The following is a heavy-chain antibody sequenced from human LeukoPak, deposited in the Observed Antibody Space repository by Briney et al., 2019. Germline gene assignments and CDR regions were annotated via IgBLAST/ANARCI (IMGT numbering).Heavy chain of an antibody. D-gene: IGHD1-26*01. Sequence: ASVKVSCKASGYTFGSYDFSWVRQAPGQGLEWVGWISRYNDKTNYAQHLQGRVTMTTDTSTSTTYVELRSLGSDDTAIYYCARGGSSTGFDYWGQGTLVTVSS. CDR1: GYTFGSYD. CDR3: ARGGSSTGFDY. CDR2: ISRYNDKT. V-gene: IGHV1-18*01. J-gene: IGHJ4*02.